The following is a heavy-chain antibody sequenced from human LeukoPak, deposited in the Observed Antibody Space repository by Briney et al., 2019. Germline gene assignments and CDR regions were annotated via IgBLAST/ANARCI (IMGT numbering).Heavy chain of an antibody. CDR3: ARDHRYGSGSYRRLVGKSPDY. V-gene: IGHV1-2*02. J-gene: IGHJ4*02. Sequence: GASVKVSCKASGYTFTGYYMHWVRQAPGQGLEWMGWINPNSGGTNYAQKFQGRVTMTRDTSISTAYMELSRLRSDDTAVYYCARDHRYGSGSYRRLVGKSPDYWGQGTLVTVSS. CDR1: GYTFTGYY. D-gene: IGHD3-10*01. CDR2: INPNSGGT.